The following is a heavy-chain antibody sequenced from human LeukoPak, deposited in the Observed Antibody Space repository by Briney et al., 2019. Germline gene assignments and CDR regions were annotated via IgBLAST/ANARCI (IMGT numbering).Heavy chain of an antibody. CDR3: ARAEGGSNLDH. J-gene: IGHJ4*02. CDR1: GFTFTSFG. CDR2: IWYDGSKK. Sequence: HPGGSLRLSCAESGFTFTSFGLHWVRQAPGKGLEWVAVIWYDGSKKYYAGSAKGRFTISRDTSTNTLYLQMNDLRAEDTAVYYCARAEGGSNLDHWGQGTLVTVSS. V-gene: IGHV3-33*02. D-gene: IGHD1-26*01.